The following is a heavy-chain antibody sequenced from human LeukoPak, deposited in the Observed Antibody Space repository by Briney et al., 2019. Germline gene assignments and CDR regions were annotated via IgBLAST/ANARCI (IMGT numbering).Heavy chain of an antibody. Sequence: GGSLRLSCAASGFTFSSYSRNWVRQAPGKGLEWVSAISGSGGSTYYADSVKGRFTISRDNSKNTLYLQMNSLRAEDTAVYYCAKFSVLWFGELLFDYWGQGTLVTVSS. CDR3: AKFSVLWFGELLFDY. J-gene: IGHJ4*02. CDR2: ISGSGGST. V-gene: IGHV3-23*01. CDR1: GFTFSSYS. D-gene: IGHD3-10*01.